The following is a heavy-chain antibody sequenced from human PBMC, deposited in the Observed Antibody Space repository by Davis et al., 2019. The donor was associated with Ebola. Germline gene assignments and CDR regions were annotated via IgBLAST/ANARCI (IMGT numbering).Heavy chain of an antibody. Sequence: GGSLRLSCAASGFTFSSYSMNWVRQAPGKGLEWVSYISSTSSTIYYADSVKGRFTISRDNAKNSLYLQMNSLRDEDTAVYYCAREDDDFYLYFDYWGQGTLVTVSS. V-gene: IGHV3-48*02. CDR2: ISSTSSTI. CDR1: GFTFSSYS. CDR3: AREDDDFYLYFDY. D-gene: IGHD2-21*02. J-gene: IGHJ4*02.